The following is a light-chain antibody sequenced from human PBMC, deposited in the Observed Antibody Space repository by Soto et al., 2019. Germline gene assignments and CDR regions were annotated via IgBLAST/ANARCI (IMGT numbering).Light chain of an antibody. J-gene: IGLJ2*01. CDR3: CSYAVPITLQ. V-gene: IGLV2-23*02. CDR1: SSDVGSYDL. Sequence: QSALTQPASVSGSPGQSITISCTGTSSDVGSYDLVSWYQQHPGKAPKLMIYEVSKRPSGVSNRFFGSKSGNTASLTISGLQAEDEADYYCCSYAVPITLQFGGGTKLTVL. CDR2: EVS.